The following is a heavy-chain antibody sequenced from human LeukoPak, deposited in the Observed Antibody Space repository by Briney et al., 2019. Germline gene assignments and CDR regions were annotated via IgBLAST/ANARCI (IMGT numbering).Heavy chain of an antibody. D-gene: IGHD5-24*01. V-gene: IGHV3-30*02. J-gene: IGHJ4*02. CDR1: GFTFSTYG. CDR3: AAARDGYVDY. Sequence: GGSLRLSCAASGFTFSTYGMHWVRQAPGKGLEWVAFIRYDGSNKYHADSVKGRFTISRDNSKNTLYLQMNSLRAEDTAVYYCAAARDGYVDYWGQGTLVTVSS. CDR2: IRYDGSNK.